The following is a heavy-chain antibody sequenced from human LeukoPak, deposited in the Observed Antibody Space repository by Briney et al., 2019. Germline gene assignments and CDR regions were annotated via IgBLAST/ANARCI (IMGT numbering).Heavy chain of an antibody. CDR1: GVTVSNNY. Sequence: AGSLRLSCAASGVTVSNNYMTWVRQAPGKGLEWVSVIYSGGTTYYADSVKGRFTISRDNSKNTVYLQMNSLRAEDTAVYYCAREAGYSLDYWGQGTLVSVFS. D-gene: IGHD5-18*01. V-gene: IGHV3-53*01. J-gene: IGHJ4*02. CDR3: AREAGYSLDY. CDR2: IYSGGTT.